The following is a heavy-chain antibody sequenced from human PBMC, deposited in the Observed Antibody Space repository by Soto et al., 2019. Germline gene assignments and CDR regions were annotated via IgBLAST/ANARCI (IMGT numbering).Heavy chain of an antibody. J-gene: IGHJ4*02. CDR1: GGSISSGGYY. Sequence: QVQLQESGPGLVKPSQTLSLTCTVSGGSISSGGYYWSWIRQHPGKGLEWIGYIYYSGSTYYNPSLKSRVTISVDTSKSQFSLKLSSVTAADTAVYYCARTLNDYGDYFVPFYWGQGTLVTVSS. CDR2: IYYSGST. V-gene: IGHV4-31*03. D-gene: IGHD4-17*01. CDR3: ARTLNDYGDYFVPFY.